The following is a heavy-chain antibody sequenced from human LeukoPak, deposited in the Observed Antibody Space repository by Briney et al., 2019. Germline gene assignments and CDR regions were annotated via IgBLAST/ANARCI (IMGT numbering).Heavy chain of an antibody. J-gene: IGHJ5*02. V-gene: IGHV4-59*01. Sequence: SETLSLTCTASGGSISTYYWSWIRQPPGKGLEWIGYVYYSGTTNYNPSITSRVTISVDTSKNQFSLRLTSVTAADTAVYYCARDDFTWFDPGGQGTLVTVSS. CDR2: VYYSGTT. CDR1: GGSISTYY. CDR3: ARDDFTWFDP. D-gene: IGHD3/OR15-3a*01.